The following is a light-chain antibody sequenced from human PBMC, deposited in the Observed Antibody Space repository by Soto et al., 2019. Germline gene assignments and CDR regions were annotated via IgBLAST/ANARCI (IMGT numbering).Light chain of an antibody. CDR3: QHYVTWPLT. V-gene: IGKV3-15*01. J-gene: IGKJ4*01. CDR2: DTS. CDR1: QSISSN. Sequence: EIVMTQSPATLSVSPGERATLSCRASQSISSNLGWYQQKPGQTPRLLIYDTSIRATGVPARFSGSRSGAEFTLTISSLQSEDFAVYYCQHYVTWPLTFGGGTKVDIK.